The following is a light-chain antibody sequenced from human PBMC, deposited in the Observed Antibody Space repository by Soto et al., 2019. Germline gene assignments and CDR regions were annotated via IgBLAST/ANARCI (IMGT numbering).Light chain of an antibody. CDR2: DVT. J-gene: IGLJ1*01. CDR3: SSYASSSTYV. V-gene: IGLV2-14*03. Sequence: QSVLTPPSSLSGSPGQSITISCTGTSSDVGYYNHVSWYQQHPGKAPKLMIYDVTNRPSGVSNRFFGSKSGNTASLTISGLQAEDEADYYCSSYASSSTYVFGTGTKVTVL. CDR1: SSDVGYYNH.